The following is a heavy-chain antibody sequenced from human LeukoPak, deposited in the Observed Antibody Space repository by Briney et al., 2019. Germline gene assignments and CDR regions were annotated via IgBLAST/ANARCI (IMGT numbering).Heavy chain of an antibody. CDR3: ARILHYGDRQWDY. Sequence: SETLSLTCTVSGGSVSSGSYYWGWIRQPPGKGLEWIGSIYYGGSTYSNPSLKSRVTISVDTSKNQFSLKLSSVTAADTAVYYCARILHYGDRQWDYWGQGTLVTVSS. V-gene: IGHV4-39*01. CDR2: IYYGGST. J-gene: IGHJ4*02. CDR1: GGSVSSGSYY. D-gene: IGHD4-17*01.